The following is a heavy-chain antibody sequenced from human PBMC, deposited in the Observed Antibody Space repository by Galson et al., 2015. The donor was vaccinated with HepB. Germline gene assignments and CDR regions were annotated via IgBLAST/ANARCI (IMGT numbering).Heavy chain of an antibody. J-gene: IGHJ5*02. CDR2: ISSSSSYI. Sequence: SLRLSCAASGFTFSSYSMNWVRQAPGKGLEWVSSISSSSSYIYYADSVKGRFTISRDNAKNSLYLQMNSLRAEDTAVYYCARGVPSRWFDPWGQGTLVTVSS. D-gene: IGHD2-2*01. CDR3: ARGVPSRWFDP. CDR1: GFTFSSYS. V-gene: IGHV3-21*01.